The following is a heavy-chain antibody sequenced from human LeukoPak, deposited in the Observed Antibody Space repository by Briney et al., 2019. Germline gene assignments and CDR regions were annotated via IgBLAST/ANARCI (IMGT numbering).Heavy chain of an antibody. CDR1: GYTFTGYY. CDR3: ARDRGSSGWDTPYYYYGMDV. V-gene: IGHV1-2*04. Sequence: ASVKVSCKASGYTFTGYYMHWMRHAPGQGLEWMGWLNPNSDGTNYAQKSQDWVTMTRDTSISTAYMELSRLRSDDTAVYYCARDRGSSGWDTPYYYYGMDVWGKGTTVTVSS. J-gene: IGHJ6*04. CDR2: LNPNSDGT. D-gene: IGHD6-19*01.